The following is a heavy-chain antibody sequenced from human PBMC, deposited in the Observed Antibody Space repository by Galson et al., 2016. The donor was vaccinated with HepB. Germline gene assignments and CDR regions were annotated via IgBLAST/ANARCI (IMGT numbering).Heavy chain of an antibody. D-gene: IGHD5-18*01. CDR1: GGTFSSYA. CDR3: ARESRGYSYGDYYYYGMDV. CDR2: IIPIFGKA. J-gene: IGHJ6*02. V-gene: IGHV1-69*13. Sequence: SVKVSCKASGGTFSSYAYSWVRQAPGQGLEWMGGIIPIFGKAKYAQKFQGRVTITADESTSTAYMELSSLRSEDTAVYYCARESRGYSYGDYYYYGMDVWGQGTTVTVSS.